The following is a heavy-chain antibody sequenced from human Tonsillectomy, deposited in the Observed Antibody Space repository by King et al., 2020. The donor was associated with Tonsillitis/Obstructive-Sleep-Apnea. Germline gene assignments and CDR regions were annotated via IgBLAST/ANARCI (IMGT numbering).Heavy chain of an antibody. CDR3: ARGGDFWSGPNWFDP. CDR2: INSDGSST. J-gene: IGHJ5*02. Sequence: VQLVESGGGLVQPGGSLRLSCAASGFTFSSYWMHWVRQAPGKGLVWGSRINSDGSSTSYADSVKGRFTISRDNAKNRLYLQMNSLRAEDTAVYYCARGGDFWSGPNWFDPWGQGTLVTVSS. D-gene: IGHD3-3*01. CDR1: GFTFSSYW. V-gene: IGHV3-74*01.